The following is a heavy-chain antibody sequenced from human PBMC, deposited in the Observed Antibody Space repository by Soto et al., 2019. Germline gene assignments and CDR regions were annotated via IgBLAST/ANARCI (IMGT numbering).Heavy chain of an antibody. CDR3: VRLIGNSWLDF. D-gene: IGHD1-26*01. CDR1: GDGVSSSSVT. V-gene: IGHV6-1*01. J-gene: IGHJ5*01. CDR2: TYYRSKWYN. Sequence: SQTLSLTCAISGDGVSSSSVTSNWIRQSPSRGLEWLGRTYYRSKWYNDYAESVKSRITINPDTSKNQFSLHLNSVTPEDTAVYYCVRLIGNSWLDFWGQGTLVTVSS.